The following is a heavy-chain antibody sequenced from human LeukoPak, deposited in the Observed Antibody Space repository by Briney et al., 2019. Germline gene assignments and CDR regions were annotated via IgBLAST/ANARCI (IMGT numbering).Heavy chain of an antibody. J-gene: IGHJ6*02. CDR1: GFTFSSYA. D-gene: IGHD5-12*01. CDR2: ISYDGSNK. V-gene: IGHV3-30-3*01. Sequence: GGSLRVSCEASGFTFSSYAMHWVRQAPGKGLEWVAVISYDGSNKYYADSVKGRFTISRDNSKNTLYLQMNSLRAEDTAVYYCARVLVATSEMDVWGQGSTVTVSS. CDR3: ARVLVATSEMDV.